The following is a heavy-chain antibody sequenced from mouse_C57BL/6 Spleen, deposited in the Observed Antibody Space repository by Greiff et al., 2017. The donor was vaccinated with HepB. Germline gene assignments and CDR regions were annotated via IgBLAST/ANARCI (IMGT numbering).Heavy chain of an antibody. D-gene: IGHD1-3*01. V-gene: IGHV1-69*01. CDR1: GYTFTSYW. CDR3: ARGLYMKLYFDV. CDR2: IDPSDSYT. Sequence: QVQLQQPGAELVMPGASVKLSCKASGYTFTSYWMHWVKQRPGQGLEWIGEIDPSDSYTNYNQKFKGKSTLTVDKSSSTAYMQLSSLTSEDSAVYYCARGLYMKLYFDVWGTGTTVTVSS. J-gene: IGHJ1*03.